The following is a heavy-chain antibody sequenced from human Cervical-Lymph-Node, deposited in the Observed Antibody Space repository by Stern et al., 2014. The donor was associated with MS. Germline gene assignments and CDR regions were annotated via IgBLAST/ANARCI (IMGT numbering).Heavy chain of an antibody. CDR3: AKDLGRGVVVVPLYGLDV. CDR1: GFTFSTYA. Sequence: EVHLVESGGGLVQPGGSLRLSCAASGFTFSTYAFSWVRQAPGKGLEWVSSISDSGVYTYHADSVKGRFTISRDNSKSMWYLEMQSLRAEDTAVYHCAKDLGRGVVVVPLYGLDVWGQGTTVTVSS. CDR2: ISDSGVYT. V-gene: IGHV3-23*04. J-gene: IGHJ6*02. D-gene: IGHD2-2*01.